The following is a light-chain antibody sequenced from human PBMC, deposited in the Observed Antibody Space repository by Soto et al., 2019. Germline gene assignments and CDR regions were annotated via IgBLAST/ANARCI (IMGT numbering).Light chain of an antibody. V-gene: IGKV1-39*01. CDR1: QSISNY. CDR3: QQSYY. J-gene: IGKJ2*01. Sequence: DIQMTQSPSSLSASVGDRVTITCRASQSISNYLNWYQQKPGKAPKLLIYAASSLQSGVPSRFSGSGSGTDFILTISSLQPEDFATYYCQQSYYFGQGTKLEIK. CDR2: AAS.